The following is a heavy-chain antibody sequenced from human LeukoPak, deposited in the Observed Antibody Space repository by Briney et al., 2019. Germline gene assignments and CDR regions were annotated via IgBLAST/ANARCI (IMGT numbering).Heavy chain of an antibody. V-gene: IGHV3-21*01. CDR2: ISSSSSYI. J-gene: IGHJ4*02. D-gene: IGHD4-23*01. CDR1: GFTFSSYS. CDR3: ARDTHSRYGGNENDY. Sequence: GGSLRLSCAASGFTFSSYSMNWVRQAPGKGLEWVSSISSSSSYIYYVDSVKGRFTISRDNAKNSLYLQMNSLRAEDTAVYYCARDTHSRYGGNENDYWGQGTLVTVSS.